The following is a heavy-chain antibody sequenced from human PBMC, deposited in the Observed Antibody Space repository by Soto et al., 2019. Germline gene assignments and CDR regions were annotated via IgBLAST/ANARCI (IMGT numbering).Heavy chain of an antibody. J-gene: IGHJ4*02. D-gene: IGHD5-18*01. CDR2: IYYSGST. CDR1: GGSISSYY. CDR3: ARAGTAMVTGFFDY. Sequence: PSETLSLTCTVSGGSISSYYWSWIRQPPGKGLEWIGYIYYSGSTNYNPSLKSRVTISVDTSKNQFSLKLSSVTAADTAVYYCARAGTAMVTGFFDYWGQGTLVTVSS. V-gene: IGHV4-59*01.